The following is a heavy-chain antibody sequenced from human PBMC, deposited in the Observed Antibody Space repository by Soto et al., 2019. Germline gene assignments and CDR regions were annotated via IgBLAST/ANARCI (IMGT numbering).Heavy chain of an antibody. Sequence: QVQLVQSGAEVKKPGASVKVSCKASGYTFTSYGISWVRQAPGQGLEWMGWISAYNGNTNYAQKLQGRVTMTTDTSTSAAYMALRGLRSDDTAVYYCARVRGYSYGRGVNWFDPWGQGTLVTVSS. CDR1: GYTFTSYG. CDR3: ARVRGYSYGRGVNWFDP. V-gene: IGHV1-18*01. D-gene: IGHD5-18*01. CDR2: ISAYNGNT. J-gene: IGHJ5*02.